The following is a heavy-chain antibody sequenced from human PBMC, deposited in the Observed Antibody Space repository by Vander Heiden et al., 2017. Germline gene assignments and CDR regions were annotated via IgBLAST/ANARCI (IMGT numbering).Heavy chain of an antibody. Sequence: QVQLVQSGAEVQTPGASVTVSCKASGSPFTGYYMHWVPQAPGHGREWSGWINPNSGGTNYAQKFQGRVTMNRDTSSSTAYMELSRLRSDDTAVYYGAREESGSSTSCLRDGFDPWGQGTLVTVSA. V-gene: IGHV1-2*02. D-gene: IGHD2-2*01. CDR1: GSPFTGYY. J-gene: IGHJ5*02. CDR3: AREESGSSTSCLRDGFDP. CDR2: INPNSGGT.